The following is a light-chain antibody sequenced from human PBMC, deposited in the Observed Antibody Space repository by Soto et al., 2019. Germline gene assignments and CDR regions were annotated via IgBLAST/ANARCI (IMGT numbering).Light chain of an antibody. Sequence: IVLTQSPGTLSLSPGERATLSCRASQSVSSTFLAWFQQKPGQAPRLLIYGASTRATGIADRLSGSGSGTDFTLTIRILEPEDFAVYYCQQYGGSPFIFGPETKVDIK. J-gene: IGKJ3*01. V-gene: IGKV3-20*01. CDR1: QSVSSTF. CDR2: GAS. CDR3: QQYGGSPFI.